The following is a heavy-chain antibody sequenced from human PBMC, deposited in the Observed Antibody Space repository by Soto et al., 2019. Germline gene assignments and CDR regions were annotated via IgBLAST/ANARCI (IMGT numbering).Heavy chain of an antibody. CDR2: IYSIGST. Sequence: TETLSLTCTVSGASISSSYSWGRIRQPPGKGLERNGSIYSIGSTYYNPSLKSRVTIYVETSKNKFSLKLNNVTAADTAVYYCRRSSRYSTDVWGQGTTVT. V-gene: IGHV4-39*01. D-gene: IGHD6-13*01. CDR3: RRSSRYSTDV. CDR1: GASISSSYS. J-gene: IGHJ6*02.